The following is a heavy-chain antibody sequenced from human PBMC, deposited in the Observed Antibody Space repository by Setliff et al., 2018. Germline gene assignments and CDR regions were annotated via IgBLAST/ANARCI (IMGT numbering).Heavy chain of an antibody. J-gene: IGHJ6*02. V-gene: IGHV4-59*01. CDR1: GGSISSYY. CDR3: AREHGYSYGQTYYYYGMDV. D-gene: IGHD5-18*01. Sequence: SETLSLTCTVSGGSISSYYWSWIRQPPGKGLEWIGYIYYSGSTNYNPSLKSRVTISVDTSKNQFSLKLSSVTAAGTAVYYCAREHGYSYGQTYYYYGMDVWGQGTTVTSP. CDR2: IYYSGST.